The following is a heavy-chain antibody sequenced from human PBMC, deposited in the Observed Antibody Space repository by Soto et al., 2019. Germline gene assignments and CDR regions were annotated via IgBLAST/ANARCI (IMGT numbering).Heavy chain of an antibody. Sequence: ASVKVSCKVSGGTFNIRWVRQAPGQGLEWMGGIIPVIDTANYARKFQGRVVISADRATNIVYMEMMSLTLEDTAVYYCARGSGADAFDIWGQGTMVTVSS. CDR3: ARGSGADAFDI. J-gene: IGHJ3*02. CDR1: GGTFN. V-gene: IGHV1-69*06. D-gene: IGHD7-27*01. CDR2: IIPVIDTA.